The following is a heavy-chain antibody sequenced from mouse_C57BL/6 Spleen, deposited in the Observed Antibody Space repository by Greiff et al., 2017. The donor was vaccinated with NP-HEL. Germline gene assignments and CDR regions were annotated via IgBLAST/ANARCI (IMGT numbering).Heavy chain of an antibody. CDR1: GYTFTSYT. D-gene: IGHD3-2*02. Sequence: QVQLQQSGAELARPGASVKMSCKASGYTFTSYTMHWVKQRPGQGLEWIGYINPSSGYTKYNQKFKDKATLTADKSSSTAYMQLSSLTSEDSAVYYCAREGTAQVFAYWGQGTLVTVSA. J-gene: IGHJ3*01. CDR2: INPSSGYT. V-gene: IGHV1-4*01. CDR3: AREGTAQVFAY.